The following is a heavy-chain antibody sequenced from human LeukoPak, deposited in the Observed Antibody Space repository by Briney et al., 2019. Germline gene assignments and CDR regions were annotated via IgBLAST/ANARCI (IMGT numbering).Heavy chain of an antibody. CDR1: GFTFSTHW. V-gene: IGHV3-7*01. J-gene: IGHJ4*02. CDR3: AREGQQHFDS. D-gene: IGHD6-13*01. Sequence: GVSLRLSCAASGFTFSTHWMTWVRQAPGKGLEWVANIKQDGSEKYYVDSVKGRFSISRDNAKNSQYLQMNSLRAEDTAVYYCAREGQQHFDSWGQGTLVTVSS. CDR2: IKQDGSEK.